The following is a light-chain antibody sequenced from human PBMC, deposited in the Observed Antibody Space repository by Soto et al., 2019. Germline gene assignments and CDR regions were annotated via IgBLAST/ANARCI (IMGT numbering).Light chain of an antibody. V-gene: IGKV3-20*01. Sequence: EILLTQSPGTLSLSPGERATLSCRASQSIVSSYVAWYQQTPGQAPRLLIYGSSNRATGIPDRFSVSGSGTDFTLTISRLEPEDFEVYYCQQYGHSPWTFGQGTKVDIK. CDR2: GSS. CDR3: QQYGHSPWT. J-gene: IGKJ1*01. CDR1: QSIVSSY.